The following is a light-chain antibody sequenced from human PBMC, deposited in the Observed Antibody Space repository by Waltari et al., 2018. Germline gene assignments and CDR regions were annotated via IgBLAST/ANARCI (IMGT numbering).Light chain of an antibody. CDR1: SSTIVINT. Sequence: QSVLTQPPSASGAPGQTVTISCSGHSSTIVINTVTWYQQPPGTAPKLLIYANYHRPSGVPDRFSGSKSDTSASLAISGLQSEDEADYFCAAWDDSLNGRVFGGGTKLTVL. CDR2: ANY. CDR3: AAWDDSLNGRV. V-gene: IGLV1-44*01. J-gene: IGLJ3*02.